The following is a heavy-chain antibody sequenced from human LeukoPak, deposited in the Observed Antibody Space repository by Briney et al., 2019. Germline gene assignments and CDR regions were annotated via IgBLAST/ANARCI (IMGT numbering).Heavy chain of an antibody. V-gene: IGHV4-61*02. CDR2: ISTSGTT. CDR1: GGSISSGSYY. J-gene: IGHJ4*02. Sequence: SETLSLTCTVSGGSISSGSYYWSWIRQPAGKGLEWIGRISTSGTTNYNPSLKSRVTMSVDTSKNQFSLMLSSVTAADTGVYYCARDMSGFDYWGQGTLVTVSS. CDR3: ARDMSGFDY.